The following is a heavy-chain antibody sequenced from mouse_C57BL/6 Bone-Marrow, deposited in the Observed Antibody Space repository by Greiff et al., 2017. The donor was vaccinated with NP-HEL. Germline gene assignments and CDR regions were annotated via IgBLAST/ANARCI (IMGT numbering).Heavy chain of an antibody. V-gene: IGHV1-61*01. CDR3: ARRHYGYWYFDV. D-gene: IGHD1-1*01. CDR2: IYPSDSET. Sequence: QVQLQQPGAELVRPGSSVKLSCKASGYTFTSYWMDWVKQRPGQGLEWIGNIYPSDSETHYNQKFKDKATLTVDKSSSTAYMQLSSLTSEDSAVYYCARRHYGYWYFDVWGTGTTVTVSS. J-gene: IGHJ1*03. CDR1: GYTFTSYW.